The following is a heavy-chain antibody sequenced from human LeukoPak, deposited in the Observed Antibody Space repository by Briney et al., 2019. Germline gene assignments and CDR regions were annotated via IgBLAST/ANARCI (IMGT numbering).Heavy chain of an antibody. J-gene: IGHJ6*04. CDR2: ISPSGSST. CDR1: GFSFSSYE. Sequence: PGGSLRLSCAASGFSFSSYEMNWVRQAPGKGLEWISYISPSGSSTSYTDSVKGRFTISRDNAKNSLYLQMNSPRAEDTAVYYCAELGITMIGGVWGKGTTVTISS. V-gene: IGHV3-48*03. D-gene: IGHD3-10*02. CDR3: AELGITMIGGV.